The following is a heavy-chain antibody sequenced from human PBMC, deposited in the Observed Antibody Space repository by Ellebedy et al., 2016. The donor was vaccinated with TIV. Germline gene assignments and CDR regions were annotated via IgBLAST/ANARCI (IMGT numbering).Heavy chain of an antibody. CDR2: INHSGST. Sequence: SETLSLXXAVYGGSFSGYYWSWIRQPPGKGLEWIGEINHSGSTNYNPSLKSRVTISIDTSKNQFSLSLSSVTAADTAVYYCATDYLLHWGQGTLVTVSS. CDR3: ATDYLLH. CDR1: GGSFSGYY. V-gene: IGHV4-34*01. D-gene: IGHD4-11*01. J-gene: IGHJ4*02.